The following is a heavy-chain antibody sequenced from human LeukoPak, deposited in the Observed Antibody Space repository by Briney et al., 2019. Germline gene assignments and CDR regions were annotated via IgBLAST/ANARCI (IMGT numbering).Heavy chain of an antibody. CDR3: TKDRPYSGSRNFDY. D-gene: IGHD1-26*01. CDR1: GFTFKNAW. CDR2: IKSKASGGTI. V-gene: IGHV3-15*01. J-gene: IGHJ4*02. Sequence: GGSLRLSCAPSGFTFKNAWMNWVRQAPGKGPEWVGRIKSKASGGTIDYAAPVKGGFTISRDDSNNVLYLQMNSLKTEDTGVYYCTKDRPYSGSRNFDYWGQGTLVTVSS.